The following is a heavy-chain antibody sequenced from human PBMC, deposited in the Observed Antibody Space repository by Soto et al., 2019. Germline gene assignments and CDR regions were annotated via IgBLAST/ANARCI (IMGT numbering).Heavy chain of an antibody. J-gene: IGHJ6*02. CDR3: ARQGGFGELLFYFYGMDV. CDR2: IDPSDSYT. D-gene: IGHD3-10*01. CDR1: GYSFTSYW. Sequence: GESLKISCKGSGYSFTSYWISWVLQMPGKGLERMGRIDPSDSYTNYIPSFQGHVTISANKSLTTDYLQWGSLKDSDTAMYYCARQGGFGELLFYFYGMDVWGQGTTVTVSS. V-gene: IGHV5-10-1*01.